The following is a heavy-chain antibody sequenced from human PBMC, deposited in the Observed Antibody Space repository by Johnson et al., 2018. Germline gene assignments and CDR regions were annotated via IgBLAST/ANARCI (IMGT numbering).Heavy chain of an antibody. Sequence: QVQLQESGPGLVKPSETLSLTCTVSGGSISSYYWSWIRQPPGKGLEWIGDIYYSGSTNYNPSLKSRVTISVDTSKNQFSLKLSSVTAADPAVYYCARLGIRNYYSYYMDVWGKGTTGTVSS. D-gene: IGHD2-21*01. CDR2: IYYSGST. CDR3: ARLGIRNYYSYYMDV. CDR1: GGSISSYY. J-gene: IGHJ6*03. V-gene: IGHV4-59*01.